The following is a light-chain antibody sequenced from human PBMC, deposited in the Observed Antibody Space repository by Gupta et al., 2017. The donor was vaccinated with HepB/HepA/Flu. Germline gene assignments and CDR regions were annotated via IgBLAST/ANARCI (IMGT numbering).Light chain of an antibody. J-gene: IGLJ2*01. Sequence: QSALTQPASVSGSPGQSITISCTGTSSDVGGYNYVSWYQQHPGKAPKLMIYDVSTRPSGVSNRFSGSKASNAASLTISGLQAEDDADYCCSSYTSSSPVFGGGTKLTVL. CDR1: SSDVGGYNY. V-gene: IGLV2-14*03. CDR3: SSYTSSSPV. CDR2: DVS.